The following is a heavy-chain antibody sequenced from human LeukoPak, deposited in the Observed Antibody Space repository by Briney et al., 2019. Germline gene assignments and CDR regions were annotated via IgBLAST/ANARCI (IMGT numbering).Heavy chain of an antibody. CDR2: IIASGEST. Sequence: PGGTLRLSCAASGFTFSTYAMSWVRQGPGKGLEWVSTIIASGESTYYTDSVKGRFTISRDNSKNTLFLQMNSLRAEDTAIYYCAQGHTSGWNICYHWGQGTLVTVSS. D-gene: IGHD6-19*01. J-gene: IGHJ5*02. CDR3: AQGHTSGWNICYH. V-gene: IGHV3-23*01. CDR1: GFTFSTYA.